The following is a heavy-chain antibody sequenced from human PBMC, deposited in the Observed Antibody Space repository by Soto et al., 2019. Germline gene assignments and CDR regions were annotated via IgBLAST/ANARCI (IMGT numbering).Heavy chain of an antibody. CDR3: ARAASGCSGGSCYPRTPTDY. Sequence: GGSLRLSCAASGFTFSDYYMSWIRQAPGKGLEWVSYISSSGSTIYYADSVKGRFTISRDNAKNSLYLQMNSLRAEDTAVYYCARAASGCSGGSCYPRTPTDYWGQGTLVTVSS. J-gene: IGHJ4*02. D-gene: IGHD2-15*01. V-gene: IGHV3-11*01. CDR2: ISSSGSTI. CDR1: GFTFSDYY.